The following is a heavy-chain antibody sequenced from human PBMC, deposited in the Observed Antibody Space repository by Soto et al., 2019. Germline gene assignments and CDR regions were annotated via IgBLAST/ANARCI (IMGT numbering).Heavy chain of an antibody. D-gene: IGHD3-10*01. CDR2: ISGSSGST. CDR1: GYTFSSYG. Sequence: QVQLEQSGAEVKKPGASVKVSCKTSGYTFSSYGVSWVRQAPGQGLEWMAWISGSSGSTYYAQNFQGRVTVTTDTSTGTASMELRSLRSDDSDIYYCARGNYFGSGTFDYWGQGTLVTVSS. J-gene: IGHJ4*02. V-gene: IGHV1-18*01. CDR3: ARGNYFGSGTFDY.